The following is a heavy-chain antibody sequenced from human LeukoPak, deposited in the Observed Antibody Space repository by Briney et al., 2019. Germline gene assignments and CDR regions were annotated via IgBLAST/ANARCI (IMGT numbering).Heavy chain of an antibody. CDR2: IYHSGST. J-gene: IGHJ4*02. CDR1: GYSISSGYY. Sequence: SETLSLTCTVSGYSISSGYYWGWIRQPPGKGLEWIGSIYHSGSTYYNPSLKSRVTMSVDTSKNQFSLKLNSVTATDTAVYHCARVKEGAPDFDYWGQGTLVTVSS. D-gene: IGHD1-26*01. CDR3: ARVKEGAPDFDY. V-gene: IGHV4-38-2*02.